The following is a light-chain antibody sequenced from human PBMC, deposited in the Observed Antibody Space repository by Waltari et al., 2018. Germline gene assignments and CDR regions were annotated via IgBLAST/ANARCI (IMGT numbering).Light chain of an antibody. CDR1: QRISST. V-gene: IGKV3-15*01. Sequence: EIVMTQSPATLSVSPGERAPLSCRASQRISSTLAWYQQKPGQTPRPLIYGASTRATGIPARFTGSGSGTDFTLTISSMQSEDFAVYYCQEYNNWPPTWTFGQGTKVEIK. CDR3: QEYNNWPPTWT. CDR2: GAS. J-gene: IGKJ1*01.